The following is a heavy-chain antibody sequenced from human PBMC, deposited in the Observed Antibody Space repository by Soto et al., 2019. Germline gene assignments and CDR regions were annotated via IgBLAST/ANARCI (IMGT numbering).Heavy chain of an antibody. CDR3: ARDAINSGYDRPRGMDV. CDR1: GDSVSSNSAA. J-gene: IGHJ6*02. D-gene: IGHD5-12*01. V-gene: IGHV6-1*01. Sequence: PSQTLSLTCAISGDSVSSNSAAWNWIRQSPSRGLEWLGRTYYRSKWYNDYAVSVKSRITINPDTSKNQFSLQLNSVTPEGTAVYYCARDAINSGYDRPRGMDVWGQGTTVTVSS. CDR2: TYYRSKWYN.